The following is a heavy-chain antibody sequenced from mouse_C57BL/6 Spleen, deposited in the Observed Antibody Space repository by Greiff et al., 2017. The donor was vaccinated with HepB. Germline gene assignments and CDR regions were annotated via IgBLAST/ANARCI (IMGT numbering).Heavy chain of an antibody. Sequence: QVHVKQSGAELVKPGASVKMSCKASGYTFTSYWITWVKQRPGQGLEWIGDIYPGSGSTNYNEKFKSKATLTVDTSSSTAYMQLSSLTSEDSAVYYCARRTVVAKYFDVWGTGTTVTVSS. CDR3: ARRTVVAKYFDV. CDR2: IYPGSGST. CDR1: GYTFTSYW. J-gene: IGHJ1*03. D-gene: IGHD1-1*01. V-gene: IGHV1-55*01.